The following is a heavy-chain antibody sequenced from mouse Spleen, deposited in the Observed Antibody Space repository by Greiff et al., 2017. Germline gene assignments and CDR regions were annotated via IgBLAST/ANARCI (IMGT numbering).Heavy chain of an antibody. V-gene: IGHV1-39*01. J-gene: IGHJ4*01. D-gene: IGHD1-1*02. CDR3: ARSSDKGSAYYDAMGY. Sequence: EVQLQQSGPELVKPGASVKISCKASGYSFTDYNMNWVKQSHGKSLEWIGVIYPNYGTTSYNQKFKGKATLTVDKSSSTAYMQLNSLTSEDSAVFCCARSSDKGSAYYDAMGYRGQGTSGTGSS. CDR1: GYSFTDYN. CDR2: IYPNYGTT.